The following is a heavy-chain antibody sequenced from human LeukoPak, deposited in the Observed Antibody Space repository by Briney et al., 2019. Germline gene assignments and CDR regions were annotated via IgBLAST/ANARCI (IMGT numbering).Heavy chain of an antibody. CDR2: ISSSSSYI. V-gene: IGHV3-21*01. J-gene: IGHJ6*02. Sequence: GGSLRLSCAASGFTFSSYSMNWVRQAPGKGLEWVSSISSSSSYIYYADSVKGRFTISRDNAKNSLYLQMNSLRAEDTAVYYCASAYYYGSGSPSNEGYYYGMDVWGQGTTVTVSS. CDR3: ASAYYYGSGSPSNEGYYYGMDV. D-gene: IGHD3-10*01. CDR1: GFTFSSYS.